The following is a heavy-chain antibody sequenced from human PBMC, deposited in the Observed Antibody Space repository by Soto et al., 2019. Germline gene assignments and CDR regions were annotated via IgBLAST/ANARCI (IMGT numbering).Heavy chain of an antibody. CDR3: ARSEEDSDYYYYGMDV. J-gene: IGHJ6*02. Sequence: PSQTLSLTCAISGDSVSSNSAAWNWIRQSPSRGLEWLGRTYYRSRWYSDYAVSVRSRIDINADTSKNQVSLQLNSVTPGDTAVYYCARSEEDSDYYYYGMDVWGQGTTVTVSS. CDR2: TYYRSRWYS. D-gene: IGHD2-15*01. CDR1: GDSVSSNSAA. V-gene: IGHV6-1*01.